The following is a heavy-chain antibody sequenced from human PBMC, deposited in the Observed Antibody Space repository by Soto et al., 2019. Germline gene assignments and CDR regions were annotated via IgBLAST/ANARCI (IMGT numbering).Heavy chain of an antibody. CDR3: AKDPLGHPLPRYSSGWYLYGMDV. J-gene: IGHJ6*02. CDR2: ISGSGGST. Sequence: PGGSLRISCAASGFTFSSYAMSWVRQAPGKGLEWVSAISGSGGSTYYADSVKGRFTISRDNSKNTLYLQMNSLRAEDTAVYYCAKDPLGHPLPRYSSGWYLYGMDVWGQGTTVTVSS. CDR1: GFTFSSYA. D-gene: IGHD6-19*01. V-gene: IGHV3-23*01.